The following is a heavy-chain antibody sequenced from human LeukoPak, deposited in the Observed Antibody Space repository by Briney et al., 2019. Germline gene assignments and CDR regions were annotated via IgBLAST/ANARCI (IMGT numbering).Heavy chain of an antibody. Sequence: SQTLSLTCTVSGGSISSGSYYWSWIRQPAGKGLEWIGRIYTSGSTNYNPSLKSRVTISVDTSKNQFSLKLGSVTAADTAVYYCARESHPLYYYGSWSPSGFDYWGQGTLVTVSS. V-gene: IGHV4-61*02. CDR1: GGSISSGSYY. CDR2: IYTSGST. J-gene: IGHJ4*02. D-gene: IGHD3-10*01. CDR3: ARESHPLYYYGSWSPSGFDY.